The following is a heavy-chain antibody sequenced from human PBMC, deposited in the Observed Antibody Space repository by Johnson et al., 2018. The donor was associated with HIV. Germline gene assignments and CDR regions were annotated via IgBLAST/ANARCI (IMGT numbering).Heavy chain of an antibody. Sequence: QMLLVESGGGVVQPGRSLRLSCAASGFTFSTYAMHWVRQAPGKGLEWVAVRSSDESNKYYADSVKGRFTISRDNSKNTLFLQMDSLRADDTAVYYCVREGVSGSYYDAFDLWGQGTMVTVSS. CDR2: RSSDESNK. V-gene: IGHV3-30*04. J-gene: IGHJ3*01. D-gene: IGHD1-26*01. CDR3: VREGVSGSYYDAFDL. CDR1: GFTFSTYA.